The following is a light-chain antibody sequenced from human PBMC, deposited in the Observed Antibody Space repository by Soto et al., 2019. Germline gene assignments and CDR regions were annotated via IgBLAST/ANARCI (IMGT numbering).Light chain of an antibody. CDR1: QSISSW. Sequence: DIQMTQSPSTLSASVGDRVTITCRASQSISSWLAWYQQKPGKAPKLLIYKASSLESGVPSGFSGSGSGTEFTLTISSLQPDDFATYYCQQYNSYSSTFGQGTKVDIK. V-gene: IGKV1-5*03. J-gene: IGKJ1*01. CDR2: KAS. CDR3: QQYNSYSST.